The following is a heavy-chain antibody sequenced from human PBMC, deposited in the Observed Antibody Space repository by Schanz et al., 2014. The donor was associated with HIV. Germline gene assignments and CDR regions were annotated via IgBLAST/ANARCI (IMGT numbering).Heavy chain of an antibody. CDR3: VRETSSGVDYFDY. J-gene: IGHJ4*02. CDR2: ISGSGGST. Sequence: EVQLLESGGGLVQPGGSLRLSCADSGITFSSYAMSWVRQAPGKGLEWVSAISGSGGSTYYADSVKGRFTISRDNSKNALYLQMNSLRGEDTAVYYCVRETSSGVDYFDYWGQGTLVTVS. D-gene: IGHD3-10*01. V-gene: IGHV3-23*01. CDR1: GITFSSYA.